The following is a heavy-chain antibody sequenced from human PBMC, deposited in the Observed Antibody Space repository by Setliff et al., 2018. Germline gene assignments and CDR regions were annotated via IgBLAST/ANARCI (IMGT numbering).Heavy chain of an antibody. Sequence: ASVKVSCKASGYTFTTYTMSRVRRAPGQGLEWMGWINTYTGNPTYAQGFTGRFVFSLDTSVSTAYLQMNSLRGDDTAVYHCARAGGSGAGYDYLGVWGRGTTVTVSS. D-gene: IGHD5-12*01. CDR3: ARAGGSGAGYDYLGV. CDR1: GYTFTTYT. J-gene: IGHJ6*03. V-gene: IGHV7-4-1*02. CDR2: INTYTGNP.